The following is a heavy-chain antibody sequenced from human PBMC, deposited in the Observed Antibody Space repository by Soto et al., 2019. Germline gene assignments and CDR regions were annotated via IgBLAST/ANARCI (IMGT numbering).Heavy chain of an antibody. CDR2: ISWNSGSI. V-gene: IGHV3-9*01. Sequence: SLRLSCAASGFTFDDYAMHWVRQAPGKGLEWVSGISWNSGSIGYADSVKGRFTISRDNAKNSLYLQMNSLRAEDTALYYCAKGGSGSYEDYWGQGTLVTVSS. D-gene: IGHD1-26*01. J-gene: IGHJ4*02. CDR1: GFTFDDYA. CDR3: AKGGSGSYEDY.